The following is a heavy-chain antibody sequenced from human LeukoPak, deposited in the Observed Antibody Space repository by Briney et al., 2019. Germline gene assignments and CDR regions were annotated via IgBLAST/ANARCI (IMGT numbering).Heavy chain of an antibody. Sequence: PSETLSLTCAVYGGSFSGYYWSWVRQPPGKGLEWIGEINHSGSTNYNPSLKSRVTISVDTSKNQFSLKLSSVTAADTAVYYCARFPSSPYYYYYYMDVWGKGTTVTVSS. CDR1: GGSFSGYY. V-gene: IGHV4-34*01. CDR2: INHSGST. CDR3: ARFPSSPYYYYYYMDV. J-gene: IGHJ6*03. D-gene: IGHD6-6*01.